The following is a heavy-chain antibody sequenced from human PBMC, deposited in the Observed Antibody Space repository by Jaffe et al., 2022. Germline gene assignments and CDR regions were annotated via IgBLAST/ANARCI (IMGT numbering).Heavy chain of an antibody. CDR3: ARATVTTLVPATFDY. D-gene: IGHD4-17*01. Sequence: EVQLVESGEGLVQPGGSLRLSCAASGFTFSSYAMHWVRQAPGKGLEYVSAISSNGGSTYYADSVKGRFTISRDNSKNTLYLQMGSLRAEDMAVYYCARATVTTLVPATFDYWGQGTLVTVSS. J-gene: IGHJ4*02. CDR2: ISSNGGST. CDR1: GFTFSSYA. V-gene: IGHV3-64*02.